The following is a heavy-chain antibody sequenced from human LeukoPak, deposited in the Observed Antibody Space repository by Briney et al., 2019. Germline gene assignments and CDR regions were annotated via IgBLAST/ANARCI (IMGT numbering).Heavy chain of an antibody. V-gene: IGHV3-74*01. Sequence: GGSLRLSCAASGFIFSGHWMHWVRQAPGEGLVCVARIRKDGTYRDYGDSVKGRFTISRDNAKNTLYLQMNSLRVEDTARYYCVIDDDVSGFDYWGQGTVVTVSS. CDR1: GFIFSGHW. J-gene: IGHJ4*02. CDR2: IRKDGTYR. D-gene: IGHD3-16*01. CDR3: VIDDDVSGFDY.